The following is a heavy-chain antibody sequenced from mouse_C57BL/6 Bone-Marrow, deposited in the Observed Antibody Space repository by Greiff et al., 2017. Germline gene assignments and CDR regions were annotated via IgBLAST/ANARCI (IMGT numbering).Heavy chain of an antibody. J-gene: IGHJ3*01. Sequence: DVHLVESGGGLVKPGGSLKLSCAASGFTFSDYGMHWVRQAPEKGLEWVAYISSGSSTIYYADTVKGRFTISRDNAKNTLFRQMTSLSSEDTAMYYCAREDGYYVGFAYWCQGTLVTVSA. CDR2: ISSGSSTI. D-gene: IGHD2-3*01. CDR3: AREDGYYVGFAY. V-gene: IGHV5-17*01. CDR1: GFTFSDYG.